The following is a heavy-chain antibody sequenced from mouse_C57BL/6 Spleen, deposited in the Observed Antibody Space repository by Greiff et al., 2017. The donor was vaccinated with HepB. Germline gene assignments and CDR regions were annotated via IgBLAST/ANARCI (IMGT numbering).Heavy chain of an antibody. J-gene: IGHJ3*01. Sequence: EVQVVESGGGLVKPGGSLKLSCAASGFTFSDYGMHWVRQAPEKGLEWVAYISSGSSTIYYADTVKGRFTISRDNAKNTLFLQMTSLRSEDTAMYYCARPAYYSNFWFAYWGQGTLVTVSA. V-gene: IGHV5-17*01. CDR2: ISSGSSTI. CDR1: GFTFSDYG. CDR3: ARPAYYSNFWFAY. D-gene: IGHD2-5*01.